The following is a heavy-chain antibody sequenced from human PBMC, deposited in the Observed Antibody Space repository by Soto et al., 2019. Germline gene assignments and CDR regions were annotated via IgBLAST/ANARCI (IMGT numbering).Heavy chain of an antibody. CDR2: INPGDSDT. Sequence: PGESLKISCKASGYSFTRHWIGWVRQMPGKGLEWVGIINPGDSDTRYSPSFQGQVTISVDNSISTAYLQWTSLRASDTAMYYCARLPGNTNWFDPWGKGTLVTVPS. V-gene: IGHV5-51*01. D-gene: IGHD3-10*01. J-gene: IGHJ5*02. CDR1: GYSFTRHW. CDR3: ARLPGNTNWFDP.